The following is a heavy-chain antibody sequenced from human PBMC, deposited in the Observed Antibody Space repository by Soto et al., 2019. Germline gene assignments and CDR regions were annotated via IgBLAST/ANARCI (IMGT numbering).Heavy chain of an antibody. CDR2: IDWDDDK. CDR3: ARIQGARKDQYQLLRAPNPYYYYGMDV. V-gene: IGHV2-70*11. D-gene: IGHD2-2*01. J-gene: IGHJ6*02. CDR1: GFSLSTSGMC. Sequence: ASGPTLVNPTQTLTLTCTFSGFSLSTSGMCVSWIRQPPGKALEWLARIDWDDDKYYSTSLKTRLTISKDTSKNQVVLTMTNMDPVDTATYYCARIQGARKDQYQLLRAPNPYYYYGMDVWGQGTTVTVSS.